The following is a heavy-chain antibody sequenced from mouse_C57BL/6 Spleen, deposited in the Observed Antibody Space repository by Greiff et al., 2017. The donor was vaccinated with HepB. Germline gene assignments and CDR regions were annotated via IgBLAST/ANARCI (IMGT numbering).Heavy chain of an antibody. D-gene: IGHD2-5*01. CDR1: GYTFTSYW. CDR3: ARNGAYYSNYGTYYYAMDY. CDR2: IYPGSGST. V-gene: IGHV1-55*01. J-gene: IGHJ4*01. Sequence: QVQLKQPGAELVKPGASVKMSCKASGYTFTSYWITWVKQRPGQGLEWIGDIYPGSGSTNYNEKFKSKATLTVDTSSSTAYMQLSSLTSEDSAVYYCARNGAYYSNYGTYYYAMDYWGQGTSVTVSS.